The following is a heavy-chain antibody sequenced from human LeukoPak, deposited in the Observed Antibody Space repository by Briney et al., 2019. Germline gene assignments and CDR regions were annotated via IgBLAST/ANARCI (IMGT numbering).Heavy chain of an antibody. CDR1: GGSISSGDYY. D-gene: IGHD1-26*01. J-gene: IGHJ5*02. Sequence: PSETLSLTCTVSGGSISSGDYYWSWIRQPPGEGLEWIGYIYYSGSTYYNPSLKSRVTISLDTSKNQFSPKLSSVTAADTAVYYCAREPVGVRGVDPWGQGTLVTVSP. CDR3: AREPVGVRGVDP. V-gene: IGHV4-30-4*01. CDR2: IYYSGST.